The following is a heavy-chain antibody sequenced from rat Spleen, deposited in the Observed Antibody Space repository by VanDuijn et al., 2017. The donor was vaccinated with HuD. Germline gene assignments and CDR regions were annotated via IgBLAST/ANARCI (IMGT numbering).Heavy chain of an antibody. V-gene: IGHV3-3*01. CDR3: AREGNYGGYSEPHYYVMDA. CDR1: GYSITSNY. CDR2: INSAGST. J-gene: IGHJ4*01. D-gene: IGHD1-11*01. Sequence: EVQLQESGPGLVKPSQSLSLTCSVTGYSITSNYWGWIRKFPGNKGEWMGYINSAGSTNYNPSLSSRISISRDTSKNQFFLQVNSVTPEDTAIYYCAREGNYGGYSEPHYYVMDAWGQGASVTVSS.